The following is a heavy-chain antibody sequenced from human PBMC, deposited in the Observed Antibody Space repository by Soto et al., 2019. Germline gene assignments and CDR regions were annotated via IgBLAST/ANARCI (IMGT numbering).Heavy chain of an antibody. CDR1: GFSLTTSGVG. CDR2: IYWDDDK. D-gene: IGHD6-19*01. J-gene: IGHJ5*02. CDR3: GHSTYRSGPRWFDP. V-gene: IGHV2-5*02. Sequence: QITLKESGPTLVKPTQTLTLTCTYSGFSLTTSGVGVGWIRQPTGKALEWLALIYWDDDKRYRPSLKSRLTITKDTSKNQVVLKMTNMDPVDTATYYCGHSTYRSGPRWFDPWGQGILVTVSS.